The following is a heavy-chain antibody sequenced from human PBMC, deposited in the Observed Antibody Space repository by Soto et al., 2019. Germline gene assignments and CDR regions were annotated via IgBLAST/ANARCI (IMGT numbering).Heavy chain of an antibody. V-gene: IGHV1-58*01. D-gene: IGHD3-3*01. J-gene: IGHJ4*02. CDR2: IVVGSGNT. CDR3: AVIKYTYYDFWSGTFR. Sequence: SVKVSCKASGFTFTSSAVQWVRQARGQRLEWIGWIVVGSGNTNYAQKFQERVTITRDMSTSTAYMELSSLRSEDTAVYYCAVIKYTYYDFWSGTFRWGQGTLVTVSS. CDR1: GFTFTSSA.